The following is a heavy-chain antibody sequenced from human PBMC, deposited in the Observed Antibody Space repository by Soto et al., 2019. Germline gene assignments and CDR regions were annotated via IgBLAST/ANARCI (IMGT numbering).Heavy chain of an antibody. J-gene: IGHJ6*03. CDR3: ARDRGVAPPVAGNTHYYYYMDV. CDR1: GYSFTNYG. D-gene: IGHD6-19*01. Sequence: QDQLVQSGAEVKKPGASVTVSCKASGYSFTNYGITWVRQAPGQGLEGMGWISGFNGNTHYAQKLQGRVTMTTDASTRPAYMELRSLRSDGTAVYYCARDRGVAPPVAGNTHYYYYMDVWGKGTTVTVSS. V-gene: IGHV1-18*01. CDR2: ISGFNGNT.